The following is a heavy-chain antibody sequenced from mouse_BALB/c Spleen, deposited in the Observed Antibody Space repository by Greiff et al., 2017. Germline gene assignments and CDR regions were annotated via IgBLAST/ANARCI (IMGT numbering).Heavy chain of an antibody. D-gene: IGHD1-2*01. CDR3: ARARVRYYGSIDY. Sequence: EVKLMESGGGLVKPGGSLKLSCAASGFTFSSYAMSWVRQTPEKRLEWVASISSGGSTYYPDSVKGRFTISRDNARNILYLQMSSLRSEDTAMYYFARARVRYYGSIDYWGQGTTLTVSS. J-gene: IGHJ2*01. CDR1: GFTFSSYA. V-gene: IGHV5-6-5*01. CDR2: ISSGGST.